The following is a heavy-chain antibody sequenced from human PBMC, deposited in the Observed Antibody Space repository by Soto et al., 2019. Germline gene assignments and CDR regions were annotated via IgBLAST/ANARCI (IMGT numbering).Heavy chain of an antibody. J-gene: IGHJ4*02. CDR2: IDFSGGI. Sequence: PSETLSLTCTVSGGSITSRYDWGWIRQPPGKGLEWIGSIDFSGGIYYHPSLKSRATISVDTSKNQFSLRLSSVTAADTAVYYCSRPRGYDLYFDYWGQGTLVTVSS. D-gene: IGHD6-25*01. CDR1: GGSITSRYD. CDR3: SRPRGYDLYFDY. V-gene: IGHV4-39*01.